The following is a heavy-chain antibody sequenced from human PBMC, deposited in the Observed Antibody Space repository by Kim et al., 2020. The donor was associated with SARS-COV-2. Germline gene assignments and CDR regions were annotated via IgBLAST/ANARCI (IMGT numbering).Heavy chain of an antibody. J-gene: IGHJ6*02. D-gene: IGHD3-3*01. CDR2: INNDGSGT. CDR1: GFTFSSYW. V-gene: IGHV3-74*01. CDR3: VRGSGNYGYGMGV. Sequence: GGSLRLSCAASGFTFSSYWMHWVRQAPGKGLVWVSRINNDGSGTSYADSVKGRFTISRENAKNTLYLQMNSLRVEDTAVYYCVRGSGNYGYGMGVWGQGTTVTVSS.